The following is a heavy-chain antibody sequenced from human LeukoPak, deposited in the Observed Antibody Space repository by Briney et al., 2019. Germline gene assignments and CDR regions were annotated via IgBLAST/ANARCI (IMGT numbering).Heavy chain of an antibody. CDR2: ISSSSSTI. J-gene: IGHJ3*02. CDR1: GFTFSSYS. D-gene: IGHD3-22*01. Sequence: GGSLRLSCAASGFTFSSYSMNWVRQAPGKGLEWVSYISSSSSTIYYADSVKGRFTISRDNAKNSLYLQMNSLRAEDTAVYYCAREPDYDSSGNCYRDDGFDIWGQGTMVTVSS. V-gene: IGHV3-48*04. CDR3: AREPDYDSSGNCYRDDGFDI.